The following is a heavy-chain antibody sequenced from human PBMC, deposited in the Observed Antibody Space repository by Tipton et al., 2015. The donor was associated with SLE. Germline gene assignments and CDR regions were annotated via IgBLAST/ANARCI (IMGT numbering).Heavy chain of an antibody. Sequence: SLRLSCAASGFTFSSYGMHWVRQAPGKGLEWVAFIRYDGSNKYYADSVKGRFTISRDNSKNTLYLQMNSLRAEDTAVYYCAKDAGRGSSSGWYFDLWGRGPLATVPS. J-gene: IGHJ2*01. CDR1: GFTFSSYG. CDR3: AKDAGRGSSSGWYFDL. V-gene: IGHV3-30*02. CDR2: IRYDGSNK. D-gene: IGHD6-6*01.